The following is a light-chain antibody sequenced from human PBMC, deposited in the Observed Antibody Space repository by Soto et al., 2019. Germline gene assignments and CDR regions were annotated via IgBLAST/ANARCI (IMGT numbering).Light chain of an antibody. CDR2: DVS. J-gene: IGLJ3*02. Sequence: QSALTQPASVSGSPGQSITISCTGTSSDVGTYNYVSWYQHRPGKAPKLMIYDVSYRPSGVSNRFSGSKSANTASLTISGLQAEEEADYYCSSYTTSNTQVFGGGTKVTVL. CDR3: SSYTTSNTQV. V-gene: IGLV2-14*01. CDR1: SSDVGTYNY.